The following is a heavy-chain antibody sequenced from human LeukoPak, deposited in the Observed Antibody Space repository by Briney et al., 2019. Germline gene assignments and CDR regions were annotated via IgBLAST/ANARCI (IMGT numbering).Heavy chain of an antibody. Sequence: GGSLRLSCAASGFTFSSYWMNWVRQAPGKGLEWVSAISGSGGTTSYADSVKGRFTISRDNSQNTLNLQMNSLRAEDTAVYYCAKTIAVRNYYYMDVWGKGTTVTVSS. CDR2: ISGSGGTT. D-gene: IGHD6-6*01. V-gene: IGHV3-23*01. J-gene: IGHJ6*03. CDR3: AKTIAVRNYYYMDV. CDR1: GFTFSSYW.